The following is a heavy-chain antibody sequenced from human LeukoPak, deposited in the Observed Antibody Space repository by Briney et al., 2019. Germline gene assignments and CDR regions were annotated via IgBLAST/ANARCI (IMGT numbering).Heavy chain of an antibody. Sequence: GGSLRLSCASSGFTVSSHYMSWVRQAPGKGLEWVANIKQDRSEKYYVDSVKGRFTVSRDNARNSLYLQMNSLRAEDTAVYYCASDIVVVVAVPAGFQHWGQGTLVTVSS. D-gene: IGHD2-15*01. CDR3: ASDIVVVVAVPAGFQH. V-gene: IGHV3-7*01. CDR1: GFTVSSHY. CDR2: IKQDRSEK. J-gene: IGHJ1*01.